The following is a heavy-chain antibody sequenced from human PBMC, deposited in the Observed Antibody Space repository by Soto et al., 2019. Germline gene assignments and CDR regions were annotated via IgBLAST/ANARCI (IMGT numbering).Heavy chain of an antibody. D-gene: IGHD6-19*01. V-gene: IGHV4-59*01. CDR1: GGSISSYY. CDR3: ATSSGWTAVDY. CDR2: IYYSGIT. Sequence: SETLSLTCTVSGGSISSYYWSWIRQPPGKGLEWIGYIYYSGITNYNPSLKSRVTIPVDTSKNQFSLKLSSVTAADTAVYYCATSSGWTAVDYWGQGILVTVSS. J-gene: IGHJ4*02.